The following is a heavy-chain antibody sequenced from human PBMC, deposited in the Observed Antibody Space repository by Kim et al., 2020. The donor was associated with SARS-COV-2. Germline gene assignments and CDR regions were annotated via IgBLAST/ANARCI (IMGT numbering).Heavy chain of an antibody. CDR2: ISYDGSNK. CDR3: ARDFSAGIAAATGVFDY. V-gene: IGHV3-30*04. D-gene: IGHD6-13*01. J-gene: IGHJ4*02. CDR1: GFTFSSYA. Sequence: GGSLRLSCAASGFTFSSYAMHWVRQAPGKGLEWVAVISYDGSNKYYADSVKGRFTISRDNSKNTLYLQMNSLRAEDTAVYYCARDFSAGIAAATGVFDYWGQGTLVTVSS.